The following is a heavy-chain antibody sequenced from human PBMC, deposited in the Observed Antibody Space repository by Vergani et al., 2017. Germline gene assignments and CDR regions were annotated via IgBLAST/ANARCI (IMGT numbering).Heavy chain of an antibody. CDR2: IYYSGST. V-gene: IGHV4-59*01. J-gene: IGHJ4*02. CDR3: ARGGYIYGYDY. Sequence: QVQLQESGPGLVKPSETLSLTCTVSGGSISSYYWSWIRQPPGTGLEWIGYIYYSGSTNYNPSLKSRVTISVDTSKNQFSLKLSSVTAADTAVYYCARGGYIYGYDYWGQGTLVTVSS. D-gene: IGHD5-18*01. CDR1: GGSISSYY.